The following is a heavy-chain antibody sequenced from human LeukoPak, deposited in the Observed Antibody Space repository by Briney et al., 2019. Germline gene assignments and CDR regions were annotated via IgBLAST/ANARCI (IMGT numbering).Heavy chain of an antibody. CDR2: VSVDGST. Sequence: SETLSLTCTVSSDSFSTSHWWNWVRPSPGEGLEWIGEVSVDGSTNYNPSLKSRVTMSLDKSKNQFSLNLNSVTAADTAVYYCARVIPHGWRQSDHWGQGILVIVSS. V-gene: IGHV4-4*02. J-gene: IGHJ4*02. CDR1: SDSFSTSHW. D-gene: IGHD2-15*01. CDR3: ARVIPHGWRQSDH.